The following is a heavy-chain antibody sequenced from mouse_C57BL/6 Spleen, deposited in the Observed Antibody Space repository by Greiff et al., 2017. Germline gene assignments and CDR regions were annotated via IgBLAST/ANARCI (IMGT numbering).Heavy chain of an antibody. D-gene: IGHD2-3*01. V-gene: IGHV1-81*01. CDR1: GYTFTSYG. Sequence: VMLVESGAELARPGASVKLSCKASGYTFTSYGISWVKQRTGQGLEWIGEIYPRSGNNYYNEKFKGKATLTADKSSSTAYMELRSLTSEDSAVYFCARGIYDGYYYYAMDYWGQGTSVTVSS. J-gene: IGHJ4*01. CDR2: IYPRSGNN. CDR3: ARGIYDGYYYYAMDY.